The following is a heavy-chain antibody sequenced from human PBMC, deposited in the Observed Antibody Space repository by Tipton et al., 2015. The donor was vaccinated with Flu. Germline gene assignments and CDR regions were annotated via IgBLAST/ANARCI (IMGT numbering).Heavy chain of an antibody. D-gene: IGHD7-27*01. CDR3: ATLTGDDY. J-gene: IGHJ4*02. CDR1: GFTFSNYE. CDR2: ISSSGKTI. V-gene: IGHV3-48*03. Sequence: GSLRLSCAASGFTFSNYEMNWVRQAPGKGLEWLSYISSSGKTISYADPVRGRFTISRDNTKKSLYLQLNSLRAEDTAMYYCATLTGDDYWGQGIMVTVSS.